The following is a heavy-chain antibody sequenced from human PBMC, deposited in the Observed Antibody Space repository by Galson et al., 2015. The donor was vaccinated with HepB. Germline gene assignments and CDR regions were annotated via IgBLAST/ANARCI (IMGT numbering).Heavy chain of an antibody. Sequence: SLRLSCAASGFTFSSYSMNWVRQAPGKGLEWVSYISSSSSTIYYADSVKGRFTISRDNAKNSLYLQMNSLRGEDTAVYYCARDEIQLGILTYWYFDLWGRGTLVTVSS. J-gene: IGHJ2*01. V-gene: IGHV3-48*01. D-gene: IGHD7-27*01. CDR1: GFTFSSYS. CDR2: ISSSSSTI. CDR3: ARDEIQLGILTYWYFDL.